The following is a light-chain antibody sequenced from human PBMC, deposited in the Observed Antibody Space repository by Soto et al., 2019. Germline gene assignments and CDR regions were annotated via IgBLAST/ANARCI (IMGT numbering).Light chain of an antibody. V-gene: IGKV1-9*01. J-gene: IGKJ5*01. CDR3: QQLKSYLTT. Sequence: DIQFTQSPSFLSASVGDRVTITCRASQGISSYLAWYQQKPGKAPKFLIYAASTLQSGVPSRFRDSGSGKVFTLTISSLQHEDFANYYCQQLKSYLTTFGQGKRLEIK. CDR2: AAS. CDR1: QGISSY.